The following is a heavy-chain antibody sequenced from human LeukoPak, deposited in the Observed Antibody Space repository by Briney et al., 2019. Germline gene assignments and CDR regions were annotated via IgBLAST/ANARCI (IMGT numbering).Heavy chain of an antibody. V-gene: IGHV3-48*01. CDR3: AREPDTMGGAFDM. Sequence: GGTLRLSCAASGCTISTYSLNWGRKAQGQGQGLDSYRSSSCRRSIHYAQSVKTRFTISRDNAKNSLYLQMNSLRGEATAVYYCAREPDTMGGAFDMWGQGTMVTVSS. J-gene: IGHJ3*02. CDR2: RSSSCRRSI. CDR1: GCTISTYS. D-gene: IGHD3-10*01.